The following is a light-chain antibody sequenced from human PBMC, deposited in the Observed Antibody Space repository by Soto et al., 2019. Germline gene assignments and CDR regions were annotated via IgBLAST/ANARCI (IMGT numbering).Light chain of an antibody. V-gene: IGKV3-15*01. CDR1: QRVYSN. CDR2: GAS. CDR3: QQFHNWPPIT. J-gene: IGKJ5*01. Sequence: EILMTQSPDTLSVSPGESATLSCRASQRVYSNLAWYQQKPGQAPRLLIYGASTRATGIPARFSGSGSGTEFTLTISSLQSEDFAVYYCQQFHNWPPITFGQGTRLEIK.